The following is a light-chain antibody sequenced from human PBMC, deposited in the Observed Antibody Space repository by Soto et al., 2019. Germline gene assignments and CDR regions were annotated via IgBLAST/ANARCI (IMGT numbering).Light chain of an antibody. CDR3: RHFTSYPIT. V-gene: IGKV1-13*02. Sequence: AIQLTQSPSSLSASVGDRVTITCRASQDIRGALAWYQQKPGKAPKILIYDVSTLESGVPSRFSGSSSGTDFTLTISSLQPLYYASDYCRHFTSYPITFGHEIRLESK. J-gene: IGKJ5*01. CDR1: QDIRGA. CDR2: DVS.